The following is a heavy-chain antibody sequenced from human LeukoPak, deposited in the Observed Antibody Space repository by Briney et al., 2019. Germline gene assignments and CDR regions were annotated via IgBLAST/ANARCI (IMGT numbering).Heavy chain of an antibody. D-gene: IGHD3-10*01. V-gene: IGHV3-30*04. CDR2: ISFDGSNK. CDR1: GFTFSSYA. CDR3: ARAGTMIRGVPDSFDI. J-gene: IGHJ3*02. Sequence: GGSLRLSCAASGFTFSSYAMHWVRQAPGKGLEWVAVISFDGSNKYYADSVKGRFTISRDISKNTLYLQMSSLRAEDTAVYHCARAGTMIRGVPDSFDIWGQGTMVTVSS.